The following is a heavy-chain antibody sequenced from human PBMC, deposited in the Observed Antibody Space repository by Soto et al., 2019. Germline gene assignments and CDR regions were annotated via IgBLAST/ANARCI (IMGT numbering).Heavy chain of an antibody. CDR1: GFTFSSYA. D-gene: IGHD3-3*01. Sequence: PGGSLRLSCAASGFTFSSYAMSWVRQAPGKGLEWVSAISGSGGSTYYADSVKGRFTIPRDNSKNTLYLQMNSLRAEDTAVYYCAKPPITIFGVAQYYFDYWGQGTLVTVSS. J-gene: IGHJ4*02. CDR3: AKPPITIFGVAQYYFDY. V-gene: IGHV3-23*01. CDR2: ISGSGGST.